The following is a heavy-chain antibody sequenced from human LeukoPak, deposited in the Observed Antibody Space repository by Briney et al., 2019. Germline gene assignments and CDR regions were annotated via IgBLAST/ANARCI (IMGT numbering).Heavy chain of an antibody. Sequence: SETLSLTCTVSGGSISSYYWSWIRQPPGKGLEWIGNMDNSGSSNYNPSLKSRVTISEDTSNNQCSLKLSSVTAADTAVYYCARVPDVWGQGTTVTVSS. J-gene: IGHJ6*02. CDR2: MDNSGSS. V-gene: IGHV4-59*01. CDR1: GGSISSYY. CDR3: ARVPDV.